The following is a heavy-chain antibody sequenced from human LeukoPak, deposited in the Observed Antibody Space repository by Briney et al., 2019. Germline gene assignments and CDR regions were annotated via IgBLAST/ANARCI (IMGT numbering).Heavy chain of an antibody. D-gene: IGHD3-16*02. CDR1: GSSFTSYW. CDR2: IDPSESYT. J-gene: IGHJ4*02. V-gene: IGHV5-10-1*01. Sequence: GEALQISCQGSGSSFTSYWITWVRQVPGKGLEWMGRIDPSESYTNYSPSFQGHVTISADKSITTAYLQWSSLKASDTAMYYCARLEGGVIVDYWGQGTLVTVSS. CDR3: ARLEGGVIVDY.